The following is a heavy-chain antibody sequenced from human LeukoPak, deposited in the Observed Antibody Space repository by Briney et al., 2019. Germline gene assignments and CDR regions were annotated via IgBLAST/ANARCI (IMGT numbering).Heavy chain of an antibody. Sequence: SETLSLTCTVSGGSISSSFYYWGWIRQPPGKGLEWIGTVYYSGSTYYSPSLKSRVTMSVDTSKDQFSLSLTSVTAADTALYYCARAKSSSGWYDYWGQGTLVTVSS. CDR1: GGSISSSFYY. CDR2: VYYSGST. D-gene: IGHD6-19*01. CDR3: ARAKSSSGWYDY. J-gene: IGHJ4*02. V-gene: IGHV4-39*07.